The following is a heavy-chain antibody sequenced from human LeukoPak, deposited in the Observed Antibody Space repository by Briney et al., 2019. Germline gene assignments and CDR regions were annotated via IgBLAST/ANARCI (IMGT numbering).Heavy chain of an antibody. CDR1: GGSISSSSYY. CDR2: IYHSGNT. V-gene: IGHV4-39*07. J-gene: IGHJ5*02. D-gene: IGHD3-10*01. CDR3: ARDMVRGRGWFDP. Sequence: PSETLSLTCTVSGGSISSSSYYWGWIRQPPGKGLEWIGSIYHSGNTYYNPSLKSRVTISVDTSKNQFSLKLSSVTAADTAVYYWARDMVRGRGWFDPGAREPWSPSPQ.